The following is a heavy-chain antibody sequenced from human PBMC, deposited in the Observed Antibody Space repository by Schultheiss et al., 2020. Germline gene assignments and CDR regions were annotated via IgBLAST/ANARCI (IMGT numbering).Heavy chain of an antibody. CDR1: GFTFRGYA. Sequence: GGSLRLSCAASGFTFRGYAMNWVRQAPGKGLEWVSLISGSGGGTYSADSIKGWFTISRDNSKNILYLQMNRLRAEDTAIYYCAKDATGSREYYDSNGISFDYWGQGTLVTVSS. J-gene: IGHJ4*02. D-gene: IGHD3-16*01. V-gene: IGHV3-23*01. CDR3: AKDATGSREYYDSNGISFDY. CDR2: ISGSGGGT.